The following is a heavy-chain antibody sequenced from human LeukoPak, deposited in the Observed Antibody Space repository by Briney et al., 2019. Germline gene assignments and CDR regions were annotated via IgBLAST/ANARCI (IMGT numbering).Heavy chain of an antibody. D-gene: IGHD2-2*02. J-gene: IGHJ6*03. CDR3: ARGGGYCSSTSCYRPSFFYYYYYMDV. CDR1: GGSFSGYY. Sequence: SETLSLXCAVYGGSFSGYYWSWIRQPPGKELEWIGEINHSGSTNYNPSLKSRVTISVDTSKNQFSLKLSSVTAADTAVYYCARGGGYCSSTSCYRPSFFYYYYYMDVWGKGTTVTVSS. V-gene: IGHV4-34*01. CDR2: INHSGST.